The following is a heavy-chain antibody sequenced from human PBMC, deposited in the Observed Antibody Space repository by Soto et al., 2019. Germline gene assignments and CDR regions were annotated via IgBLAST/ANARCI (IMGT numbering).Heavy chain of an antibody. V-gene: IGHV1-69*06. D-gene: IGHD5-12*01. CDR3: ARGGDGYIKHHDAFDI. CDR1: GGTFSSYA. J-gene: IGHJ3*02. Sequence: SVKVSCKASGGTFSSYAISWVRQAPGQGLEWMGGIIPIFGTANYAQKFQGRVTITADKSTSTAYMELSSLRSEDTAVYYCARGGDGYIKHHDAFDIWGQGTMVTVSS. CDR2: IIPIFGTA.